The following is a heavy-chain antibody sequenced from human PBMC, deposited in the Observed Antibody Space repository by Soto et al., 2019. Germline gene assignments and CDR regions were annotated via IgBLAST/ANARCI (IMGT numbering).Heavy chain of an antibody. CDR1: GFTFSSYS. V-gene: IGHV3-21*01. J-gene: IGHJ4*02. CDR3: ARDYYDRASGPYYFDY. Sequence: LRLSCAASGFTFSSYSMNWVRQAPGKGLEWVSSISSSSSYIYYADSVKGRFTISRDNAKNSLYLQMNSLRAEDTAVYYCARDYYDRASGPYYFDYWGQGTLVTVSS. D-gene: IGHD3-22*01. CDR2: ISSSSSYI.